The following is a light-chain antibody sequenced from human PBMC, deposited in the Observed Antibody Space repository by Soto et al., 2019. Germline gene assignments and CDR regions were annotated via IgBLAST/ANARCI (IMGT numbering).Light chain of an antibody. CDR2: KAS. CDR3: QQYHSYPYT. Sequence: DIQMTQSPSPLSASVGDRVTITCRASQSISSWLAWYQQKPGKAPKLLIYKASSLESGVPSRFSGSGSGTEFTLTISSLQPDDFATYYCQQYHSYPYTFGQGTKLEIK. V-gene: IGKV1-5*03. CDR1: QSISSW. J-gene: IGKJ2*01.